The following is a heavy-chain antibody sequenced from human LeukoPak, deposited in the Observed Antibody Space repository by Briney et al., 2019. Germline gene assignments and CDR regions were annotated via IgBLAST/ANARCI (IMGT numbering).Heavy chain of an antibody. D-gene: IGHD5-18*01. Sequence: SGTLSLTCAVTGASISSSNWWSWVRQPPGKGLEWIGEMYHSGSTNYNPSLKSRVTISVDTSKNQFSLKLSSVTAADTAVYYCAREVVMGGYSYGDFDYYYYMDVWGKGTTVTVSS. J-gene: IGHJ6*03. CDR1: GASISSSNW. CDR2: MYHSGST. CDR3: AREVVMGGYSYGDFDYYYYMDV. V-gene: IGHV4-4*02.